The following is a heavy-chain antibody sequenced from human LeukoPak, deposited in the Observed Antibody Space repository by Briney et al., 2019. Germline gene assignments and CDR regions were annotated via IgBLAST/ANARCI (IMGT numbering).Heavy chain of an antibody. Sequence: GGSLRLSCAASGFNLDNYGMNWVRQAPGKGLEWVSGINWNGGSTGYADSVKGRFTISRDNAKNSLYLQMNSLRAEDTALYYCAREVATIDYYYYMDVWGKGTRVTISS. CDR2: INWNGGST. CDR1: GFNLDNYG. D-gene: IGHD5-12*01. J-gene: IGHJ6*03. CDR3: AREVATIDYYYYMDV. V-gene: IGHV3-20*04.